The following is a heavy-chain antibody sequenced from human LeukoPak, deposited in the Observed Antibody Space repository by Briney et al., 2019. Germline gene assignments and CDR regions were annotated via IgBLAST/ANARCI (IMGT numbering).Heavy chain of an antibody. Sequence: ASVKVSCKASGYTFTGYYMHWVRQAPGQGLEWMGWINPNSGGTNYARKFQGRVTMTRDTSISTAYMELSRLRSDDTAVYYCARESTAVSLTLDYWGQGTLVTVSS. CDR2: INPNSGGT. V-gene: IGHV1-2*02. CDR3: ARESTAVSLTLDY. J-gene: IGHJ4*02. D-gene: IGHD2-2*01. CDR1: GYTFTGYY.